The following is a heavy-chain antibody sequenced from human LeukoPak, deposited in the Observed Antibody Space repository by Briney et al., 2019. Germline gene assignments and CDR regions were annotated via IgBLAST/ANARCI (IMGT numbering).Heavy chain of an antibody. CDR1: GGSISSGDYY. D-gene: IGHD2-15*01. CDR2: IFYSGST. CDR3: ARSSVVVSATPRFDP. J-gene: IGHJ5*02. V-gene: IGHV4-30-4*08. Sequence: SETLSLTCTVSGGSISSGDYYWSWIRQPPGRGLEWIGYIFYSGSTYYNPSLKSRVSISVDTSKNQFSLKLSSMTAADTAVYYCARSSVVVSATPRFDPWGQGTLVTISS.